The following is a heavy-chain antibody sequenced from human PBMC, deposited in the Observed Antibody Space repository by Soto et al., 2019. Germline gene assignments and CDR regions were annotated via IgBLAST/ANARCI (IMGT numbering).Heavy chain of an antibody. CDR1: GFTFSSYS. D-gene: IGHD6-19*01. Sequence: EVQLVESGGGLVKPGGSLRLSCAASGFTFSSYSMNWVRQAPGKGLEWVSSISSSSSYIYNADSVKGRFTISRDNAKNSLYLQMNSLRAEDTAVYYCARDLVAVAGRYYYGMDVGGQGTTVTVSS. CDR2: ISSSSSYI. V-gene: IGHV3-21*01. CDR3: ARDLVAVAGRYYYGMDV. J-gene: IGHJ6*02.